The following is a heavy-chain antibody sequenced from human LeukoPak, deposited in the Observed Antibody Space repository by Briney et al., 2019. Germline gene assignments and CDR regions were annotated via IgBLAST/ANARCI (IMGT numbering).Heavy chain of an antibody. D-gene: IGHD3-9*01. CDR3: TKVTDWRTGFDY. J-gene: IGHJ4*02. Sequence: GGSLRLSCAASGFTFDGYGMYWVRQAPGKGLEWVSGITWNSDDMAYADSVKGRFTISRDNAKNCLYLQMDSLRVEDTALYYCTKVTDWRTGFDYWGQGTLVTVSS. CDR1: GFTFDGYG. CDR2: ITWNSDDM. V-gene: IGHV3-9*01.